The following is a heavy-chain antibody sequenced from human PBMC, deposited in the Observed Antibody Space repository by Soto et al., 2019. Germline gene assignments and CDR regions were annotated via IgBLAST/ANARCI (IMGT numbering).Heavy chain of an antibody. CDR1: GYSFAGYW. CDR2: IDPSDSQT. CDR3: ARQIYDSDTGPNFQYYFDS. V-gene: IGHV5-10-1*01. J-gene: IGHJ4*02. Sequence: GESLKISCKTSGYSFAGYWTTWVRQKPGKGLEWMGRIDPSDSQTYYSPSFRGHVTISVTKSITTVFLQWSSLRASDTAMYYCARQIYDSDTGPNFQYYFDSWGQGTPVTVSS. D-gene: IGHD3-22*01.